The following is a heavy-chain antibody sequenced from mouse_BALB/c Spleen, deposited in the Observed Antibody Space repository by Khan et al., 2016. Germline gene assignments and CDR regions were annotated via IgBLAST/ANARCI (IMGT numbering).Heavy chain of an antibody. Sequence: VQLKESGPELVKPGASVKISCKASGYTFTDYNMHWVKQSHGKSLEWIGYIYPYNGDSGCNQKFKSKATLTVDNSSSTAYMELRSLTSEDSAVYYCARSGGWLFDYWAQGTTLPVSS. J-gene: IGHJ2*01. V-gene: IGHV1S29*02. D-gene: IGHD2-3*01. CDR3: ARSGGWLFDY. CDR2: IYPYNGDS. CDR1: GYTFTDYN.